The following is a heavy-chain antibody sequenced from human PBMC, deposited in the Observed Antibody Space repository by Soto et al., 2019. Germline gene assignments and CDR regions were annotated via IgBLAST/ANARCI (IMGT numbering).Heavy chain of an antibody. D-gene: IGHD3-22*01. J-gene: IGHJ4*02. CDR3: ATLAGSVVMRSDS. Sequence: SETLSLTCTVSGGSISSSSYYWGWIRQPPGKGLEWIGSIYYSGSTYYNPSLKSRVTISVDTSKNQFSLKLSSVTAADTAVYYCATLAGSVVMRSDSWGQGTPVTVSS. CDR2: IYYSGST. CDR1: GGSISSSSYY. V-gene: IGHV4-39*01.